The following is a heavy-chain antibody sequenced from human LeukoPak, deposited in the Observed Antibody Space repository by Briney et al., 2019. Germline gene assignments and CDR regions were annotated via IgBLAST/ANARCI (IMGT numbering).Heavy chain of an antibody. CDR1: GYTFTSYD. J-gene: IGHJ4*02. D-gene: IGHD1-1*01. Sequence: ASVKVSCKASGYTFTSYDINWVRQATGQGLEWMGWMNPNSGNTGYAQKFQGRVTMTRNTSISTAYMELSSLRSEDTAIYYCAKASWVSNADAVWWGRGTQVTVSS. CDR2: MNPNSGNT. V-gene: IGHV1-8*01. CDR3: AKASWVSNADAVW.